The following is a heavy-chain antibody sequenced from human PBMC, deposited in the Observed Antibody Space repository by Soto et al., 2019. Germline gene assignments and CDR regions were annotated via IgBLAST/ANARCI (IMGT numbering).Heavy chain of an antibody. V-gene: IGHV3-33*01. D-gene: IGHD2-2*02. J-gene: IGHJ3*02. Sequence: VALIWYDGSNEYYVDSVKGRFTISRDNSKNTLYLQMNSLRVEDTAVYYCARRGCISASCYSAFDIWGQGTMVTVSS. CDR3: ARRGCISASCYSAFDI. CDR2: IWYDGSNE.